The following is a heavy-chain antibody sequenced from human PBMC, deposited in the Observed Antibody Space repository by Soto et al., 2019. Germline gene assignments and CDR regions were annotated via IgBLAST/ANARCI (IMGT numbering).Heavy chain of an antibody. CDR2: ISSNGGST. CDR1: GFTFSSYA. Sequence: HPGGSLRPSCSASGFTFSSYAMHWVRQAPGKGLEYVSAISSNGGSTYYADSVKGRFTISRDNSKNTLYLQMSSLRAEDTAVYYCVKGALIVVVPAAMKWWGQGTLVTVSS. CDR3: VKGALIVVVPAAMKW. V-gene: IGHV3-64D*06. J-gene: IGHJ4*02. D-gene: IGHD2-2*01.